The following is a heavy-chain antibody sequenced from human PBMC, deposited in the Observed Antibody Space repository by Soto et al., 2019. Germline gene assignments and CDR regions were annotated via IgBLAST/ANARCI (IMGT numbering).Heavy chain of an antibody. CDR2: ISDSGGST. V-gene: IGHV3-23*01. D-gene: IGHD2-21*02. Sequence: QLLESGGGLVQPGGSLRLSCAASGFTFSSYAMNWVRQAPGEGLEWVSGISDSGGSTYYADSVRGRFTISRDNSKNTLYLQMNSLRAEDTAVYCCGKYVTGTSYGLDVWGQGTTVTVSS. CDR1: GFTFSSYA. J-gene: IGHJ6*02. CDR3: GKYVTGTSYGLDV.